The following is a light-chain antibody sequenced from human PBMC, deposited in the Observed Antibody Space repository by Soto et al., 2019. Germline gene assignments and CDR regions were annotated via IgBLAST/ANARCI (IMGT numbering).Light chain of an antibody. Sequence: QSVLTQSPSVSGAPGQRVTVSCTGSSSNIGAGFAVHWYQQLPGTAPRLLIFAYSSRPSGVPDRFSGSRSATSASLAITGLQAEDEADYYCQSFDNSLSGAVFGGGTKLTVL. CDR2: AYS. V-gene: IGLV1-40*01. CDR1: SSNIGAGFA. J-gene: IGLJ2*01. CDR3: QSFDNSLSGAV.